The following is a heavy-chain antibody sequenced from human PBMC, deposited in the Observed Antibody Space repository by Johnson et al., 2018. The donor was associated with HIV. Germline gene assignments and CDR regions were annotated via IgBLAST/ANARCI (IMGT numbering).Heavy chain of an antibody. CDR3: TTDSKWFGELHDAFDI. J-gene: IGHJ3*02. V-gene: IGHV3-15*01. D-gene: IGHD3-10*01. CDR2: IQSKSDGGTT. Sequence: VQLVESGGGLVEPGGSLRLSCAGSGFTFSDAWMSWVRQAPGKGLEWVGRIQSKSDGGTTDYAAPVKGRFTNSRDDSKNTLFLQMNNGKIEDTAVYYCTTDSKWFGELHDAFDIWGQGTMVTVSS. CDR1: GFTFSDAW.